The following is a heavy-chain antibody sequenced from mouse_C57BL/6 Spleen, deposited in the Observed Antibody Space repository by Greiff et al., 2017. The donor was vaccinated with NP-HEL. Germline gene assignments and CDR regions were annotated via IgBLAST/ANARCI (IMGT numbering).Heavy chain of an antibody. V-gene: IGHV1-82*01. Sequence: VQLQQSGPELVKPGASVKISCKASGYAFSSSWMNWVKQRPGKGLEWIGRIYPGDGDTNYNGKFKGKATLTADKSSSTAYMQLSSLTSEDSAVYFCASTDYDYDTAWFAYWGQGTLVTVSA. CDR1: GYAFSSSW. CDR2: IYPGDGDT. J-gene: IGHJ3*01. D-gene: IGHD2-4*01. CDR3: ASTDYDYDTAWFAY.